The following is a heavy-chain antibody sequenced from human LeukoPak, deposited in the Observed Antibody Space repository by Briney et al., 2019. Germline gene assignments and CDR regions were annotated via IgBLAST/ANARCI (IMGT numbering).Heavy chain of an antibody. CDR1: GYTLTELS. CDR2: FDPEDGET. V-gene: IGHV1-24*01. D-gene: IGHD1-7*01. J-gene: IGHJ4*02. Sequence: GASVKVSCKVSGYTLTELSMHWVRQAPGKGLEWMGGFDPEDGETIYAQKFQGRVTITTDESTSTAYMELSGLRSEDTAVYYCARVPPPTGTTNDLDYWGQGTLVTVSS. CDR3: ARVPPPTGTTNDLDY.